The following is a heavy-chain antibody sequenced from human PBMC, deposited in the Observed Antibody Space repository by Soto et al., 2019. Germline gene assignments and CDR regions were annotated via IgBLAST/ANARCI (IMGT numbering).Heavy chain of an antibody. CDR3: ARGRYGDY. CDR2: ISAHNGNT. V-gene: IGHV1-18*01. CDR1: GYGFTTYG. J-gene: IGHJ4*02. Sequence: QVHLVQSGAEVKKPGASVKVSCKGSGYGFTTYGITWVRQAPGQGLEWMAWISAHNGNTNYAQKVQGRVNVIRDTSTSTAYMELRSLRYDDTAVYYCARGRYGDYWGQGALVTVSS. D-gene: IGHD4-17*01.